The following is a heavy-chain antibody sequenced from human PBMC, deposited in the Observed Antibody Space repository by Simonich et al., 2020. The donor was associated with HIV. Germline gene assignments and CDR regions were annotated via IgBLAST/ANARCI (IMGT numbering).Heavy chain of an antibody. CDR2: INPSGGST. CDR1: GYTFTSYY. Sequence: QVQLVQSGAEVKKPGASVMVSCKASGYTFTSYYMHWVRQAPGQGLEWMGIINPSGGSTSYAQKLQGRVTMTRDTSTSTVDMELSSLRSEDTAVYYCARTSEAYYGSGSYYKADTDCFDYWGQGTLVTVSS. J-gene: IGHJ4*02. V-gene: IGHV1-46*04. D-gene: IGHD3-10*01. CDR3: ARTSEAYYGSGSYYKADTDCFDY.